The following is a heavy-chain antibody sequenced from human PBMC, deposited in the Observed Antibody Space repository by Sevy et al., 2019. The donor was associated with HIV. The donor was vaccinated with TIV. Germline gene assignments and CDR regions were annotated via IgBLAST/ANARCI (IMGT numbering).Heavy chain of an antibody. V-gene: IGHV3-23*01. J-gene: IGHJ3*02. Sequence: GESRKISCTASGFTFSNYAMNWVRQAPGKGLEWVSGISGSGSGSGTYYADSVKGRFTVSRDNSKNTLYLQMNSLRAEDTAVYYCAKDIVILVGDAFDIWGQGTMVTVSS. D-gene: IGHD3-22*01. CDR3: AKDIVILVGDAFDI. CDR2: ISGSGSGSGT. CDR1: GFTFSNYA.